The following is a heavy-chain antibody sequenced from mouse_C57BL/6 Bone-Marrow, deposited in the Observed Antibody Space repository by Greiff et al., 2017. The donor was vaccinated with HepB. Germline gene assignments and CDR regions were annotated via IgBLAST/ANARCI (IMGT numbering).Heavy chain of an antibody. J-gene: IGHJ4*01. Sequence: VKLVESGPGLVQPSQRLSITCTVSGFSLTSYGVHWVRQSPGKGLEWLGVIWSGGSTDYNAAFISRLSISKDNSKSQVFFKMNSLQADDTAIYYCARKNYGSRDYAMDYWGQGTSVTVSS. V-gene: IGHV2-2*01. CDR2: IWSGGST. CDR3: ARKNYGSRDYAMDY. CDR1: GFSLTSYG. D-gene: IGHD1-1*01.